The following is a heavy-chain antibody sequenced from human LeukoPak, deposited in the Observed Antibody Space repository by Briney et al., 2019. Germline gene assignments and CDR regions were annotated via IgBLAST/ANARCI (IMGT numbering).Heavy chain of an antibody. CDR1: GYTFTSYG. J-gene: IGHJ4*02. CDR3: ARENEGPLDY. V-gene: IGHV1-18*01. Sequence: ASVKVSCKASGYTFTSYGISWVRQAPGQGLEWMGWISAYNGNTNYAQKLQGRVTITADKSTSTGYMELSSLRSEDTAVYYCARENEGPLDYWGQGTLVTVSS. CDR2: ISAYNGNT.